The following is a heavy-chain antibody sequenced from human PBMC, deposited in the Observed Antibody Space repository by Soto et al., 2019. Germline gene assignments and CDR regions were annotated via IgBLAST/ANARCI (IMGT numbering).Heavy chain of an antibody. V-gene: IGHV5-51*01. J-gene: IGHJ3*01. D-gene: IGHD1-26*01. CDR1: GFSFSTHW. CDR3: ARGGGGSYHSDAFDV. Sequence: GESLKISCKCSGFSFSTHWIGWGRQMPGQGLEWMGIIYPGDSDTRYRRPFQGQVTISADTSITTAYLQWSSLKASDTAIYFCARGGGGSYHSDAFDVWGRGTVVTVSS. CDR2: IYPGDSDT.